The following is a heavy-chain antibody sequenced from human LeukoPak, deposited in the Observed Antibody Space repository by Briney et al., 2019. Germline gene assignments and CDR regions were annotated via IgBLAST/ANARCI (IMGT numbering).Heavy chain of an antibody. CDR1: GFTFDDYA. Sequence: GSSLRLSCAASGFTFDDYAMHWVRQAPGKGLEWASIISGDGGSTYYADSVKGRFTISSDNSKNSLYLQMNSLRTEDTALYYCAKVLGYYDSSGYYQEGGFDYWGQGTLVSVSS. V-gene: IGHV3-43*02. CDR3: AKVLGYYDSSGYYQEGGFDY. CDR2: ISGDGGST. J-gene: IGHJ4*02. D-gene: IGHD3-22*01.